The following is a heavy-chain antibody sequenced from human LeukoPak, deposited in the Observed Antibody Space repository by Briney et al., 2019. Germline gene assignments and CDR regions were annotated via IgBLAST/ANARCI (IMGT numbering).Heavy chain of an antibody. J-gene: IGHJ4*02. Sequence: PSETLSLTCTVSGGSISNSNYYWGWIRQPPGKGLEWFGSIYYSGSSYYNPSLNSRSSMSVDTSKNHFSLKLTSVTAADTAVYYCAREPSRYYGSGSYFDYWGQGTLVTVSS. D-gene: IGHD3-10*01. CDR3: AREPSRYYGSGSYFDY. CDR2: IYYSGSS. CDR1: GGSISNSNYY. V-gene: IGHV4-39*07.